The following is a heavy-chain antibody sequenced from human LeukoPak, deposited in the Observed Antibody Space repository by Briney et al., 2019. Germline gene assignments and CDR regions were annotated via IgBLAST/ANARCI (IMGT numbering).Heavy chain of an antibody. D-gene: IGHD1-1*01. Sequence: SETLSLTCAVSGGSISSNNWWGWIRQPPGKGLEWIGEIYHSGSPNYNPSLKSRVTISVDKSRNHFSLNLSSVTAADTAVYYCARVNINNWHSCDYWGQGTLVTVSS. V-gene: IGHV4-4*02. J-gene: IGHJ4*02. CDR1: GGSISSNNW. CDR3: ARVNINNWHSCDY. CDR2: IYHSGSP.